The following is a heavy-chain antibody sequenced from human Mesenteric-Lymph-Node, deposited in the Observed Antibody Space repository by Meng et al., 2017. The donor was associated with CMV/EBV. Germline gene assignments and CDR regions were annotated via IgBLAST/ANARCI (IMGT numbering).Heavy chain of an antibody. V-gene: IGHV3-53*01. D-gene: IGHD3-22*01. J-gene: IGHJ6*02. CDR3: ARDTGTTIVVVWVSYYYYYGMDV. CDR1: GFTFSDYY. Sequence: ETLSLTCAASGFTFSDYYMSWIRQAPGKGLEWVSVIYSGGSTYYADSVKGRFTISRDNSKNTLYLQMNSLRAEDTAVYYCARDTGTTIVVVWVSYYYYYGMDVWGQGTTVTVSS. CDR2: IYSGGST.